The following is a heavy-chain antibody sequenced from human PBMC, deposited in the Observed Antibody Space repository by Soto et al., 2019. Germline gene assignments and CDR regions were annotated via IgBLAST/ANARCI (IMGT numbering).Heavy chain of an antibody. CDR1: GYSFTSYW. Sequence: PGESLKISCKGSGYSFTSYWISWVRQMPGKGLEWMGRIDPSDSYTNYSPSFQGHVTISADKSISTAYLQWSSLKASDTAMYYCARSIVVVVAATRHYYGMDVWGQGTTVTVSS. CDR2: IDPSDSYT. V-gene: IGHV5-10-1*01. J-gene: IGHJ6*02. D-gene: IGHD2-15*01. CDR3: ARSIVVVVAATRHYYGMDV.